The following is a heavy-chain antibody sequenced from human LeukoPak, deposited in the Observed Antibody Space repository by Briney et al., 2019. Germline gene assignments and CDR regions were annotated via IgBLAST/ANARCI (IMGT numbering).Heavy chain of an antibody. J-gene: IGHJ4*02. Sequence: SETLSPTCAVYGGSFSGYYWSWIRQPPGKGLEWIGEINHSGSTNYNPSLKSRVTISVDTSKNQFSLKLSSVTAADTAVYYCARVPDYYDSSGYIDYWGQGTLVTVSS. CDR1: GGSFSGYY. D-gene: IGHD3-22*01. CDR3: ARVPDYYDSSGYIDY. V-gene: IGHV4-34*01. CDR2: INHSGST.